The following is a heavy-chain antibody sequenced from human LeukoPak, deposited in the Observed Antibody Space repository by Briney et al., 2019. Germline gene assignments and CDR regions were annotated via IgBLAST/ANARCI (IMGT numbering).Heavy chain of an antibody. D-gene: IGHD5/OR15-5a*01. Sequence: RGSLRLSCAASGFTFSTYWMHWVRQVPGKGLVWVSRISPDGTSALYADSVKGRFTISRDNAKNTLYLQMNSLRGDDTAVYYCARVSVRPRCHFDYWGQGTLVTVSS. CDR1: GFTFSTYW. CDR3: ARVSVRPRCHFDY. J-gene: IGHJ4*02. V-gene: IGHV3-74*01. CDR2: ISPDGTSA.